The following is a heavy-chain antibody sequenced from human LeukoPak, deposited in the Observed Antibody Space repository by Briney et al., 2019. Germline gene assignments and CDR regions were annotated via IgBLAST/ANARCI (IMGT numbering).Heavy chain of an antibody. CDR3: ARGSKYYYDSSPPVWFDP. CDR2: INHSGST. J-gene: IGHJ5*02. D-gene: IGHD3-22*01. Sequence: SETLSLTCAVYGGSFGGYYWSWIRQPPGKGLEWIGEINHSGSTNYNPSLKSRVTISVDTSKNQFSLKLSSVTAADTAVYYCARGSKYYYDSSPPVWFDPWGQGTLVTVSS. CDR1: GGSFGGYY. V-gene: IGHV4-34*01.